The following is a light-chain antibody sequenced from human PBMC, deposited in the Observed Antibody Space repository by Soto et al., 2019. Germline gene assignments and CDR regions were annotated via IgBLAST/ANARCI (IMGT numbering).Light chain of an antibody. CDR2: DNY. J-gene: IGLJ2*01. V-gene: IGLV1-51*01. CDR3: DSWDNSLSVVL. Sequence: QSVLTQPPSVSAAPGQRVTISCSGSSSNIGSNYVSWYQKLPGTAPKLLIYDNYKRPSGIPDRFSGSTSGTSATLAIAGLQTGDEADYYCDSWDNSLSVVLFGGGTQLTVL. CDR1: SSNIGSNY.